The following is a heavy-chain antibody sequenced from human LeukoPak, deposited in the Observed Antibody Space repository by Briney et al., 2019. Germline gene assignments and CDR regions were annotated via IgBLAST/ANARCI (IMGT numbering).Heavy chain of an antibody. CDR1: GYSISNGYY. CDR2: IYHRGST. Sequence: SETLSLTWTVSGYSISNGYYWGWIRQPPGKGLGWVGSIYHRGSTYYNPSLRSRVTISLDRSKKKFSLKLTSVTAADTAVYFCARGAEYYAIWRGYAGYSDYWGQGISVTVSS. CDR3: ARGAEYYAIWRGYAGYSDY. J-gene: IGHJ4*02. V-gene: IGHV4-38-2*02. D-gene: IGHD3-3*01.